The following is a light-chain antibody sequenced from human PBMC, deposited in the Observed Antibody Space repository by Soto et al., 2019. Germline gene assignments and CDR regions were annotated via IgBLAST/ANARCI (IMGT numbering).Light chain of an antibody. J-gene: IGLJ2*01. V-gene: IGLV1-44*01. Sequence: QSVLTQPPSASGTPGQRVTISCSGSSPNIGSNTVNWYQQLPGTAPKLVMYSNNQRPSGVLDRFSGSKSGTSASLAISGLQPDDEADYYCAAWDDSRNGQVVFGGGTKLTVL. CDR1: SPNIGSNT. CDR3: AAWDDSRNGQVV. CDR2: SNN.